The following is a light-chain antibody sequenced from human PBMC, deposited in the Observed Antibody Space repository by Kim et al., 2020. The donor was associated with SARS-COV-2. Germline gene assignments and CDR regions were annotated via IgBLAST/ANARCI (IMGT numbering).Light chain of an antibody. V-gene: IGLV3-1*01. J-gene: IGLJ2*01. CDR2: QDN. Sequence: SSELTQPPSLSVSPGQTASITCSADKLGTKYVCWYQQKPGQSPVVVMYQDNKRPSGIPERFSGSSSERTATLTIRDIEAADEADYYCQAWDSNTLVFGGGTQLTVL. CDR3: QAWDSNTLV. CDR1: KLGTKY.